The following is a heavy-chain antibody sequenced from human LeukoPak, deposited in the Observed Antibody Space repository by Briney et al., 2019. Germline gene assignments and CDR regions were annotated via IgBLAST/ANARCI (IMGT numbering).Heavy chain of an antibody. J-gene: IGHJ5*02. Sequence: GESLKISCKGSGFTFTTYWITWVRQMPGRGLEWMGTTDASDSDTDYSPSFQGHVTMSTDKSISTAYLQWGSLKASDSAMYYCARALGYCSGGSCLNWFDPWGQGTLVTVSS. V-gene: IGHV5-10-1*01. CDR3: ARALGYCSGGSCLNWFDP. CDR1: GFTFTTYW. CDR2: TDASDSDT. D-gene: IGHD2-15*01.